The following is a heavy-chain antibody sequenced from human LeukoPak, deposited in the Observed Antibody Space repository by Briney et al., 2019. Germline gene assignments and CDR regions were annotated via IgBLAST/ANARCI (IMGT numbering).Heavy chain of an antibody. Sequence: GGSLRLSCAASGFIFSTYWMTWVRQAPGKGLEWVANIKQDGGQIYYVDSGKGRFTISRDNAKNTLYLQMNTLSAEDTAVYYCVGYYVGKFDYWGQGTLVTVSS. D-gene: IGHD4-23*01. J-gene: IGHJ4*02. CDR2: IKQDGGQI. CDR1: GFIFSTYW. CDR3: VGYYVGKFDY. V-gene: IGHV3-7*01.